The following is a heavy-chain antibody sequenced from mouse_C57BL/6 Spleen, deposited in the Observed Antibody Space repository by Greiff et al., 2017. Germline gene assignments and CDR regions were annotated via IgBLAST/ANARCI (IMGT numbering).Heavy chain of an antibody. J-gene: IGHJ3*01. CDR1: GYTFTDYY. D-gene: IGHD2-4*01. V-gene: IGHV1-19*01. CDR3: ARDDYGWFAY. Sequence: EVQLVESGPVLVKPGASVKMSCKASGYTFTDYYMNWVKQSHGKSLEWIGVINPYNGGTSYNQKFKGKATLTVDKSSSTAYMELNSLTSEDSAVYYCARDDYGWFAYWGQGTLVTVSA. CDR2: INPYNGGT.